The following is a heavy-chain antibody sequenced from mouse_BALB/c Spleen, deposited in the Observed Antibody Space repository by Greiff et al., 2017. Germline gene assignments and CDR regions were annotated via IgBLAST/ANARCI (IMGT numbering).Heavy chain of an antibody. Sequence: DVMLVESGGGLVQPGGSRKLSCAASGFTFSSFGMHWVRQAPEKGLEWVAYISSGSSTIYYADTVKGRFTISRDNPKNTLFLQMTSLRSEDTAMYYCARRDGYYYAMDYWGQGTSVTVSS. CDR2: ISSGSSTI. V-gene: IGHV5-17*02. J-gene: IGHJ4*01. CDR3: ARRDGYYYAMDY. CDR1: GFTFSSFG. D-gene: IGHD2-3*01.